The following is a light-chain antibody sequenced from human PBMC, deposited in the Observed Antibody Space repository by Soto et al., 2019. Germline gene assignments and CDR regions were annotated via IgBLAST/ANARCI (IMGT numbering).Light chain of an antibody. V-gene: IGKV3-20*01. J-gene: IGKJ1*01. CDR2: GAS. CDR3: QQYGSSPWT. CDR1: QSVSSSY. Sequence: DIVLTQSPGTLSLSPGERATLSCRASQSVSSSYLAWYQQKPGQAPRLLIYGASSRATGIPDRFSGSGCGTDFTLTISRLEPEDFAVYYCQQYGSSPWTFGQGTKVEIK.